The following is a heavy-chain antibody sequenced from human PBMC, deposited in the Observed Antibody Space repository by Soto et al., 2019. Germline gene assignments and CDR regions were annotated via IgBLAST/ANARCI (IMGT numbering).Heavy chain of an antibody. D-gene: IGHD4-17*01. Sequence: QVQLVQSGAEVKKPGSSVKVSCKASGGTFSSYAISWVRQAPGQGLEWVGGIIPIFGTANYAQKFQGRVKITADKSTSTAYMELSSLRSEDTAVYYCARNAVHGASPPKSRSSYYCYSGMDVWGQGTTVTVSS. CDR1: GGTFSSYA. CDR3: ARNAVHGASPPKSRSSYYCYSGMDV. J-gene: IGHJ6*02. V-gene: IGHV1-69*06. CDR2: IIPIFGTA.